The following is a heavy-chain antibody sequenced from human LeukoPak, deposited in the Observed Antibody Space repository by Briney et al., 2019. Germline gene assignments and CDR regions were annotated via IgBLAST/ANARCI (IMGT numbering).Heavy chain of an antibody. CDR3: AKDEAWLGYYDSSGYYSGSAFDI. CDR2: ISYDGSNK. D-gene: IGHD3-22*01. V-gene: IGHV3-30*18. Sequence: PGRSLRLSCAASGFTFSSYGMHWVRQAPGKGLEWGAVISYDGSNKYYADSVKGRFTISRDNSQNTLYMQMNSMRAEDTAVYYCAKDEAWLGYYDSSGYYSGSAFDIWGQETMVTVSS. CDR1: GFTFSSYG. J-gene: IGHJ3*02.